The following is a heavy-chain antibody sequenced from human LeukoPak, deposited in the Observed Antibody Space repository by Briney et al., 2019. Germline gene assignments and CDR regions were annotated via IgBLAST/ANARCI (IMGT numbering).Heavy chain of an antibody. V-gene: IGHV1-2*04. CDR3: ARGGSITMVRGVIKYFQH. Sequence: ASVKVSCKASGYTFTGYYMHWVRQAPGQGLEGMGWINPNSGGTNYAQKFQGWVTMTRDTSISTAYMELSRLRSDDTAVYYCARGGSITMVRGVIKYFQHWGQGTLVTVSS. CDR1: GYTFTGYY. CDR2: INPNSGGT. J-gene: IGHJ1*01. D-gene: IGHD3-10*01.